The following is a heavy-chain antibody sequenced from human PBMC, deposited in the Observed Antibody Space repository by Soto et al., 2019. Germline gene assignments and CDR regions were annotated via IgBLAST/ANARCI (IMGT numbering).Heavy chain of an antibody. J-gene: IGHJ3*02. Sequence: GGSLRLSCAASGFTFSSSSMNWVRQAPGKGLEWVSSISSSSSYIYYADSVKGRFTISRDNAKNSLYLQMNSLRAEDTAVYYCARVAGIAARLAFDIWGQGTMVTVSS. V-gene: IGHV3-21*01. CDR2: ISSSSSYI. CDR3: ARVAGIAARLAFDI. D-gene: IGHD6-6*01. CDR1: GFTFSSSS.